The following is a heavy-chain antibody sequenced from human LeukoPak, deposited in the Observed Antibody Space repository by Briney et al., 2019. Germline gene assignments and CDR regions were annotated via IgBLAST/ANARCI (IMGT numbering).Heavy chain of an antibody. J-gene: IGHJ5*02. Sequence: ASVKVSCKASGYTFTSYAMNWVRQAPGQGLEWMGWINTNTGNPTYAQGFTGRFVFSLDTSDSTAYLQISSLKAEDTAVYYCARRPEGKARPDWFDPWGQGTLVTVSS. CDR2: INTNTGNP. V-gene: IGHV7-4-1*02. CDR1: GYTFTSYA. D-gene: IGHD6-6*01. CDR3: ARRPEGKARPDWFDP.